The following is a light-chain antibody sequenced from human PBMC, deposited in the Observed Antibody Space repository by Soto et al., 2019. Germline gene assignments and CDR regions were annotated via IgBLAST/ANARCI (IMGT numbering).Light chain of an antibody. Sequence: DIVMTQSPDSLAVSLGERATINCRSSQSILFTSNNKTSLGWYQQKPGQPPKLLIYWASIRESGVPDRFSGSGSRTDFSLTISSLQPEDVAVYYCQQYYSTPNTFGQGTKLRSN. CDR3: QQYYSTPNT. CDR1: QSILFTSNNKTS. CDR2: WAS. J-gene: IGKJ2*01. V-gene: IGKV4-1*01.